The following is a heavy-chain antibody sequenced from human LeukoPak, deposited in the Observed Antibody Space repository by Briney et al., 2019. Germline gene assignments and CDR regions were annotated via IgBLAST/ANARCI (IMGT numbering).Heavy chain of an antibody. J-gene: IGHJ5*02. CDR1: GFTFSSYG. D-gene: IGHD6-13*01. Sequence: GGSLRLSCAASGFTFSSYGMHWVRQAPGKGLEWVAVIWYDGSNKYYADSVKGRFTISRDNSKNTLYLQMNSLRAEDTAVYYCARDKGAAAGTPFWFDPWGQGTLVTVSS. CDR2: IWYDGSNK. V-gene: IGHV3-33*01. CDR3: ARDKGAAAGTPFWFDP.